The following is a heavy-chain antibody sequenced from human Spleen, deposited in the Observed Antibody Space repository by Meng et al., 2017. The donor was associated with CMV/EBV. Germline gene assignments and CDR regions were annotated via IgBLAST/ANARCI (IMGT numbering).Heavy chain of an antibody. V-gene: IGHV4-39*01. CDR2: IYYNGGT. Sequence: SGGTIGSSSHFWGWIRQPPGKGVEWIASIYYNGGTYYNPSLKSRVTISVDTSKNQFSLKLRSVTAADTAVYYCASPSSGWFWAYFDYWGQGTLVTVSS. J-gene: IGHJ4*02. CDR1: GGTIGSSSHF. D-gene: IGHD6-13*01. CDR3: ASPSSGWFWAYFDY.